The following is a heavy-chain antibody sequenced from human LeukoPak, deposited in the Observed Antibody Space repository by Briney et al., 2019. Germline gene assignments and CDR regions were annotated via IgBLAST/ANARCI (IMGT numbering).Heavy chain of an antibody. CDR2: ISYDGSNK. V-gene: IGHV3-30-3*01. CDR1: GFTFSSYA. CDR3: ARDWIVVGLDEPHRPDY. J-gene: IGHJ4*02. D-gene: IGHD2-2*01. Sequence: GGSLRLSCAASGFTFSSYAMHWVRQAPGKGLEWVAVISYDGSNKYYADSVKGRFTISRDNSKNTLYLQMNSLRAEDTAVYYCARDWIVVGLDEPHRPDYWGQGTLVTVSS.